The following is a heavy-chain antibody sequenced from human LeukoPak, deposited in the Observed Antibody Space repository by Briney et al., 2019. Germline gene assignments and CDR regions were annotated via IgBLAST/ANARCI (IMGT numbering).Heavy chain of an antibody. D-gene: IGHD2-15*01. Sequence: SETLSLTCTVSGGSISSSSYYWGWIRQPPGKGLEWIGSIYYSGSTYYNPSLKSRVTISVDTSKNQFSLKLSSVTAADTAVYYCARIDLGYCSGGSCYSEPYYFDYWGQGTLVTVSS. CDR3: ARIDLGYCSGGSCYSEPYYFDY. V-gene: IGHV4-39*07. J-gene: IGHJ4*02. CDR1: GGSISSSSYY. CDR2: IYYSGST.